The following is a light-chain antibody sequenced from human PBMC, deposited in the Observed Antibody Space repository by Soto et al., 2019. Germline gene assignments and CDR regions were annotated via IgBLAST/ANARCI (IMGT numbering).Light chain of an antibody. V-gene: IGKV3-15*01. Sequence: EIVMTQAPAILSVSPGERATLSCRASQSVSSNLAWYQQKPGQAPRLLIYGASTRDTGIPARFSGSGSGTEFTLTISSLQSEDFAVYYCQQYNNWPPLTFGGGTKVEIK. CDR2: GAS. CDR1: QSVSSN. CDR3: QQYNNWPPLT. J-gene: IGKJ4*01.